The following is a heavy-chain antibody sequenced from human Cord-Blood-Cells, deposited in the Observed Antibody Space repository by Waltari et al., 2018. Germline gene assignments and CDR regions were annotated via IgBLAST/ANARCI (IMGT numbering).Heavy chain of an antibody. J-gene: IGHJ3*02. CDR1: VGYFCGYC. V-gene: IGHV4-34*01. Sequence: QVQLQQWGAGLFTHSETLSLTCAVYVGYFCGYCWRCILQPPGKGLEWIGEINHSGSTNYNPSLKSRVTISVDTSKNQFSLKLSSVTAADTAVYYCARGYGFWSGYYAFDIWGQGTMVTVSS. CDR3: ARGYGFWSGYYAFDI. CDR2: INHSGST. D-gene: IGHD3-3*01.